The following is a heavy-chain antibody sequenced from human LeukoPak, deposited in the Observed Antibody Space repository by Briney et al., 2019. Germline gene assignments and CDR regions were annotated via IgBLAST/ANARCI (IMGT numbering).Heavy chain of an antibody. CDR2: VYYSGST. J-gene: IGHJ4*02. D-gene: IGHD2-15*01. V-gene: IGHV4-59*02. CDR1: GGSVSGYY. CDR3: ARIHRYCSGGACYVLDN. Sequence: SETLSLTCVVSGGSVSGYYWGWIRQPPGRGLEWIGYVYYSGSTNYNPPFKSRITISVDTSRNQFSLQLSSVTAADTAVYYCARIHRYCSGGACYVLDNWGQGTLVAVSS.